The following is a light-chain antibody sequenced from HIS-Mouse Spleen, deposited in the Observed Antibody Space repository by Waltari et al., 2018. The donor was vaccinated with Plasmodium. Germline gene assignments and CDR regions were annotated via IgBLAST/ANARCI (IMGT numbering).Light chain of an antibody. Sequence: EIVMTQSPATLSVSPGERATLSGRASQSVSSNLAWYQQKPGQDPRLLIYGASTRATGIPARFSGSGSGTEFTLTISSMQSEDFAVYYCQQYNNWPQTFGQGTKVEIK. V-gene: IGKV3-15*01. CDR2: GAS. J-gene: IGKJ1*01. CDR3: QQYNNWPQT. CDR1: QSVSSN.